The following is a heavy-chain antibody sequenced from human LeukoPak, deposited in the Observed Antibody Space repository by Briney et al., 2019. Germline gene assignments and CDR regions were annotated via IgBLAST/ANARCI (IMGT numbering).Heavy chain of an antibody. CDR3: ARDGNSSGWLGALLDYYGMDV. D-gene: IGHD6-19*01. V-gene: IGHV4-4*07. Sequence: PSETPSLTCTVSGGSISSYYWSWIRQPAGKGLEWIGRIYTSGSTNYNPSLKSRVTMSVDTSKNQFSLKLSSVTAADTAVYYCARDGNSSGWLGALLDYYGMDVWGQGTTVTVSS. CDR1: GGSISSYY. J-gene: IGHJ6*02. CDR2: IYTSGST.